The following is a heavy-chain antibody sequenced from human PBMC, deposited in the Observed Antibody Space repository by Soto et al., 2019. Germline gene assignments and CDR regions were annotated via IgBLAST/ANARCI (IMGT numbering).Heavy chain of an antibody. V-gene: IGHV1-69*12. Sequence: QVQLVQSGAEVKKPGSSVKVSCKASGGTFGSYAISWVRQAPGQGLEWMGGIIPIFGTANYAQKFQGRVTVTADESTRTAYMETRSLRLADTAVYYCARHPGGSCYYYGMDVWGQGTTVTGSS. CDR1: GGTFGSYA. D-gene: IGHD2-15*01. J-gene: IGHJ6*02. CDR2: IIPIFGTA. CDR3: ARHPGGSCYYYGMDV.